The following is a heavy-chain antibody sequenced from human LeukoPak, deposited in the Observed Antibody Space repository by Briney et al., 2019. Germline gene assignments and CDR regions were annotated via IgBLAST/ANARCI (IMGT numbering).Heavy chain of an antibody. V-gene: IGHV3-23*01. D-gene: IGHD5-24*01. J-gene: IGHJ4*02. CDR1: GYTFSRHG. CDR3: AKDRVEMTTIHGQGAKDC. Sequence: HPGGTLRLSCAASGYTFSRHGMNWVRQAPGKGLEWVSGISPSGDITYFADSVKGRFTISRDNSKNTLYLQMNSLRAEDTALYYCAKDRVEMTTIHGQGAKDCWGQGTLVTVSS. CDR2: ISPSGDIT.